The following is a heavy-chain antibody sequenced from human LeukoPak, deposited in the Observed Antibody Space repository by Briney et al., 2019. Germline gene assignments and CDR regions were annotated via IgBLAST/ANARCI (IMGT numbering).Heavy chain of an antibody. Sequence: PGGSLRLSCAASGFTFSSYATSWVRQAPGKGLVWVSRINSDGSSTSYADSVKGRFTISRDNAKNTLYLQMNSLRAEDTAVYYCARGTGGSCDYWGQGTLVTVSS. J-gene: IGHJ4*02. CDR3: ARGTGGSCDY. CDR2: INSDGSST. D-gene: IGHD1-26*01. CDR1: GFTFSSYA. V-gene: IGHV3-74*01.